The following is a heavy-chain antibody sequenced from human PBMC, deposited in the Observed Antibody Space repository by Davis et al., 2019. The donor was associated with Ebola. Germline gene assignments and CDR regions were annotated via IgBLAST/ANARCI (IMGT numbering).Heavy chain of an antibody. CDR1: GYSISSGYY. Sequence: PSETLSLTCTVSGYSISSGYYWGWIRQPPGKGLEWIGSIYHSGSTYYNPSLKSRVTISVDTSKNQFSLKLSSVTAADTAVYYCARDGAYYDFWSGYPTGGYNWFDPWGQGTLVTVSS. CDR3: ARDGAYYDFWSGYPTGGYNWFDP. CDR2: IYHSGST. D-gene: IGHD3-3*01. V-gene: IGHV4-38-2*02. J-gene: IGHJ5*02.